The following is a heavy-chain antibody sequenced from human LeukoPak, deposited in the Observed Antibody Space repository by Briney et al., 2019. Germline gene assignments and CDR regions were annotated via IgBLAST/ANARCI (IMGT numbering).Heavy chain of an antibody. D-gene: IGHD3-16*01. Sequence: PGGSLRLSCAASGFTFSNAWMSWARQAPGKGMEWVGRIQSRTDGGTTDYAAPVKGRFTISRDDSKNTLYLQMSSLNTEDTAVYYCNRALSYYGMDVWGQGTAVTVSS. CDR2: IQSRTDGGTT. CDR3: NRALSYYGMDV. J-gene: IGHJ6*02. CDR1: GFTFSNAW. V-gene: IGHV3-15*01.